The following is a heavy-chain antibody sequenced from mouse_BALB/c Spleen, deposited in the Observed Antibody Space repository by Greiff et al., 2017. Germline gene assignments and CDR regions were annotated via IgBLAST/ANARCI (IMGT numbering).Heavy chain of an antibody. Sequence: QVQLQQSGAELVRSGASVKLSCTASGFNIKDYYMHWVKQRPGQGLEWIGYINPSTGYTECNQKFKDKATLTADKSSSTAYMQLSSLTSEDSAVYYCARGTNFDYWGQGTTLTVSS. V-gene: IGHV1S26*01. CDR3: ARGTNFDY. J-gene: IGHJ2*01. CDR1: GFNIKDYY. CDR2: INPSTGYT. D-gene: IGHD1-1*01.